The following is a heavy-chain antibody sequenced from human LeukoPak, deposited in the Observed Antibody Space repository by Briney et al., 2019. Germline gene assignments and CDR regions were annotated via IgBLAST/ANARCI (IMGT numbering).Heavy chain of an antibody. CDR3: AKDPRNILTGDYDDFDI. CDR1: GYTFTDYD. CDR2: FNPTYDIP. D-gene: IGHD3-9*01. V-gene: IGHV1-46*01. Sequence: ASVRVSCKTSGYTFTDYDITWVRQAPGQGLEWMGIFNPTYDIPIYAQTFEGRVTMTRDMSTSTVYMELSTLRSDDTAVYFCAKDPRNILTGDYDDFDIWGQGTMVIVSS. J-gene: IGHJ3*02.